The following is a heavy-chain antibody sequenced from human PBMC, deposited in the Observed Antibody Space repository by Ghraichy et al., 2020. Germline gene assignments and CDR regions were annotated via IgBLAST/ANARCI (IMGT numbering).Heavy chain of an antibody. V-gene: IGHV3-48*02. J-gene: IGHJ3*02. CDR2: ITSSSDTI. CDR1: GFTFSSSA. Sequence: GGSQRLSCVASGFTFSSSAMDWVRQAPGKGLEWVSFITSSSDTILYADSVKGRFTISRDNAKNSLYLQMNSLRDEDTAMYYCTRGRDHAFDIWGQGTVVTVSS. CDR3: TRGRDHAFDI.